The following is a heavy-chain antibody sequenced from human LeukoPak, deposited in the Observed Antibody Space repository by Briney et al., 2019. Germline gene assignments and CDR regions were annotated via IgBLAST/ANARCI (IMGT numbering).Heavy chain of an antibody. CDR1: GGSISNYY. Sequence: PSETLSLTCTVSGGSISNYYWSWIRQPPGKGLEWIAYIYYTGSTNYNPSLKSRVTISVDTSKSQFSLKLSSVTAADTAVYHCARGYSSGRIDSWGQGTLVTVSS. V-gene: IGHV4-59*01. CDR2: IYYTGST. J-gene: IGHJ4*02. D-gene: IGHD6-19*01. CDR3: ARGYSSGRIDS.